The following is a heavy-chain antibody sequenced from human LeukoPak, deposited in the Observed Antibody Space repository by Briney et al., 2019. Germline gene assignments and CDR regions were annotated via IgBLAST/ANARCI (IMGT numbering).Heavy chain of an antibody. CDR2: IYYSGST. CDR3: AKWNSYYYYMDV. CDR1: GGSISSYY. J-gene: IGHJ6*03. V-gene: IGHV4-59*01. D-gene: IGHD1-1*01. Sequence: SETLSLTCTVSGGSISSYYWSWIRQPPGKGLEWIGYIYYSGSTNYNPSLKGRVTISVDTSKNQFPLKLSSVTAADTAVCYCAKWNSYYYYMDVWGKGTTVTVSS.